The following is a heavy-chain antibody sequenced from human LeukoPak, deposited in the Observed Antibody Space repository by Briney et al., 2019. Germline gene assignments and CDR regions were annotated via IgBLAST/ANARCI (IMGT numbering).Heavy chain of an antibody. CDR3: ARDTGNLPDY. J-gene: IGHJ4*02. CDR2: IFYSGGA. V-gene: IGHV4-59*12. D-gene: IGHD1-1*01. Sequence: PSETLSLTCTVSGGSIRSYYWSWIRQPPGKGLEWIGYIFYSGGANYNPSLKSRVTMSLDTSKNQFSLKLSSVTAADTAVYYCARDTGNLPDYWGQGTLVTVSS. CDR1: GGSIRSYY.